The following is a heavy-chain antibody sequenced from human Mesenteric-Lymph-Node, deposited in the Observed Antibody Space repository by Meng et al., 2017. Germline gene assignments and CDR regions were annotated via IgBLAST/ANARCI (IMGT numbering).Heavy chain of an antibody. J-gene: IGHJ4*02. CDR1: GFTFSSYA. CDR2: IWYDGSNK. CDR3: ARAGLWSELSVREFDY. V-gene: IGHV3-33*08. Sequence: GGSLRLSCAASGFTFSSYAMHWVRQAPGKGLEWVAVIWYDGSNKYYADSVMGRFTISRDNSKNTLYLQMNSLRAEDTAVCCCARAGLWSELSVREFDYWGQGDLVTVSS. D-gene: IGHD3-10*01.